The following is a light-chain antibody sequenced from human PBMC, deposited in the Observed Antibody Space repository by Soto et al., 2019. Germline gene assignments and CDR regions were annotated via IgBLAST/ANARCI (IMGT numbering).Light chain of an antibody. CDR1: QSVGSGY. Sequence: EIVLTQSPGTLSLSPGERATLSCRASQSVGSGYLAWFQQKPGQTPRLLIYGTSNRPTAIPDRFSGSGSGTDFTLTISRVEPEDFAVYYCQHDGSSPPDTFGQGTKLEIK. V-gene: IGKV3-20*01. CDR3: QHDGSSPPDT. CDR2: GTS. J-gene: IGKJ2*01.